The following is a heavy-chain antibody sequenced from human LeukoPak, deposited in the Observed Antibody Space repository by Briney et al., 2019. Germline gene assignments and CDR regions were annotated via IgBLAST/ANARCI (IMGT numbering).Heavy chain of an antibody. J-gene: IGHJ4*02. CDR2: IRCSGGTT. Sequence: PGGSLRLSCAASGFTFNSYAMRWVRQAPGKGLEWVSVIRCSGGTTYYADSVKGRFTISRDNFKNTLYLQMNSLRAEDTAEYYCAKGRSSSWYYFDYWGQGTLVTVSS. CDR3: AKGRSSSWYYFDY. D-gene: IGHD6-13*01. V-gene: IGHV3-23*01. CDR1: GFTFNSYA.